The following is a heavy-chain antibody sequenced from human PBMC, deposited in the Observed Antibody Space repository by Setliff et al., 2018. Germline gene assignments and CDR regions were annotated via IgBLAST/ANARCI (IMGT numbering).Heavy chain of an antibody. CDR1: GFNFGNYA. J-gene: IGHJ4*02. V-gene: IGHV3-23*01. Sequence: GGSLRLSCAASGFNFGNYAMTWVRQAPGKGLHWVSSISGSGGFIYAADTAKGRFTISRDNSKNTVFLQMNSLRVEDTGIYYCAKRALTSTMVASGGDLDYWAQGTLVTVSS. CDR3: AKRALTSTMVASGGDLDY. CDR2: ISGSGGFI. D-gene: IGHD3-10*01.